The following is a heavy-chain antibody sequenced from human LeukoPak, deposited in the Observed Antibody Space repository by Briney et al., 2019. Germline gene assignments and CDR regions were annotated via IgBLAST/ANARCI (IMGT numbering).Heavy chain of an antibody. V-gene: IGHV4-59*08. CDR3: ARHLVDDYYGSGSLFDY. D-gene: IGHD3-10*01. CDR2: IYYSGST. Sequence: PSETLSLTCTVSGGSIGSYYWSWIRQPPGKGLEWIGYIYYSGSTNYNPSLKSRVTISVDTSKNQFSLKLSSVTAADTAVYYCARHLVDDYYGSGSLFDYWGQGTLVTVSS. J-gene: IGHJ4*02. CDR1: GGSIGSYY.